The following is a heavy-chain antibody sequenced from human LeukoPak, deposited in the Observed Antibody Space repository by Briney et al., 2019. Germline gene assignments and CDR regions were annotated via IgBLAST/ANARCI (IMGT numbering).Heavy chain of an antibody. J-gene: IGHJ4*02. D-gene: IGHD3-3*01. V-gene: IGHV4-38-2*02. Sequence: PSETLSLTWTVAGYSISSGYHWGWIRQAPGKGLEWLGSIYQSGSTYDNPSLRSRVTLSVDTSKNQFSLKLSSVTAADTAMYYCARGESLTIFGGVIGAFDYWGQGTLVTVSS. CDR2: IYQSGST. CDR1: GYSISSGYH. CDR3: ARGESLTIFGGVIGAFDY.